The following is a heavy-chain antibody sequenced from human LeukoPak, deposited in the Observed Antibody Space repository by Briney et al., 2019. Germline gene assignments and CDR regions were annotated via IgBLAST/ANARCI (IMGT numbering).Heavy chain of an antibody. CDR3: ASYSGSYDWFDP. CDR2: INHSGST. J-gene: IGHJ5*02. D-gene: IGHD1-26*01. Sequence: SSETLSLTCAVYGGSFSGYYWSWTRQPPGKGLEWIGEINHSGSTNYNPSLKSRVTISVDTSKNQFSLKLSSVTAADTAVYYCASYSGSYDWFDPWGQGTLVTVSS. V-gene: IGHV4-34*01. CDR1: GGSFSGYY.